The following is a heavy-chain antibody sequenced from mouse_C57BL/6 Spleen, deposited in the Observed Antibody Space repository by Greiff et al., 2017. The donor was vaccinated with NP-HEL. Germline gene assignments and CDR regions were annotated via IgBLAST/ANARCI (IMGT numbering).Heavy chain of an antibody. V-gene: IGHV1-82*01. J-gene: IGHJ2*01. D-gene: IGHD2-1*01. CDR3: ARSDGNHLYYFDY. CDR2: LYPGDGDT. Sequence: QVQLQQSGPELVKPGASVKISCKASGYAFSSSWMNWVKQRPGKGLEWIGRLYPGDGDTNYNGKFKGKATLTADKSSSTAYMQLSSLTSEDSAVYFCARSDGNHLYYFDYWGQGTTLTVSS. CDR1: GYAFSSSW.